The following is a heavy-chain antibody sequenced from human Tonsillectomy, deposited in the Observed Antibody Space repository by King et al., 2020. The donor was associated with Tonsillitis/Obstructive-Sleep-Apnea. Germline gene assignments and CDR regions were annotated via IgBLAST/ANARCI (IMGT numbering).Heavy chain of an antibody. J-gene: IGHJ4*02. D-gene: IGHD3-16*01. CDR3: ATEGYDDDVSAYDY. CDR2: ISDSGGST. V-gene: IGHV3-23*04. Sequence: VQLVESGGGLVQPGGSLRLSCAASGFTFSSYAMSWVRQAPGKGLEWVSDISDSGGSTYYADSVKGRFTISRDNAENTLYLQMNSLRAEDTAVYYCATEGYDDDVSAYDYWGQGTLVTVSS. CDR1: GFTFSSYA.